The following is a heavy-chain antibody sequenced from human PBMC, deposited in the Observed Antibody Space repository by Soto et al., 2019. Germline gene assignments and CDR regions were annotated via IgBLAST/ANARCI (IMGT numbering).Heavy chain of an antibody. CDR3: ARVRAAPATGWFDA. V-gene: IGHV6-1*01. Sequence: TVSITWATSGEGVCSNSAAWNWIRQSPSRGLEWLGRTYYRSKLYNDYAVSVKSRITINPDTSKNQFSLQLKSVTPEDTAVYYCARVRAAPATGWFDAWPQGSLFIVSS. D-gene: IGHD6-13*01. J-gene: IGHJ5*02. CDR1: GEGVCSNSAA. CDR2: TYYRSKLYN.